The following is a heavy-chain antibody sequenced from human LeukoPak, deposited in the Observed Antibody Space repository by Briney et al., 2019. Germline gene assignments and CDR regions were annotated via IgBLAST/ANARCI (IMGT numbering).Heavy chain of an antibody. Sequence: KPSETLSLTCAVYGGSFSGYYWSWIRQPPGKGLEWIGEINHSGSTNYNPSLKSRVTISVDTSKNQFSLKLSSVTAADTAVYYCAIRGYSGYDLHDAFDIWGQGTMVTVSS. CDR2: INHSGST. CDR1: GGSFSGYY. D-gene: IGHD5-12*01. J-gene: IGHJ3*02. CDR3: AIRGYSGYDLHDAFDI. V-gene: IGHV4-34*01.